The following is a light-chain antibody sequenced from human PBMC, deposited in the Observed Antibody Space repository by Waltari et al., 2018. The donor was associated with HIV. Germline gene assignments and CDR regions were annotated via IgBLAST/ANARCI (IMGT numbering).Light chain of an antibody. CDR2: EAS. CDR3: QERTNWPQYT. Sequence: EIVLTQSPATLSLSPGESAPLSCRASQTISGYLAWYQQRPGQAPRLLMYEASNRAAGIPARFNGGGSGTDFTLTISSLEAEDSAVYYCQERTNWPQYTFGQGTKLEIK. J-gene: IGKJ2*01. V-gene: IGKV3-11*01. CDR1: QTISGY.